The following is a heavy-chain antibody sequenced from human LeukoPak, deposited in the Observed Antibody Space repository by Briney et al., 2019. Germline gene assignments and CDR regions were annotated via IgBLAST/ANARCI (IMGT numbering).Heavy chain of an antibody. CDR2: INHSGST. CDR1: EFTFTNFW. Sequence: GSLRLSCAASEFTFTNFWMSWVRQAPGKGLEWIGEINHSGSTNYNPSLKSRVTISVDTSKNQFSLKLSSVTAADTAVYYCVRVVVAATFDYWGQGTLVTVSS. D-gene: IGHD2-15*01. CDR3: VRVVVAATFDY. J-gene: IGHJ4*02. V-gene: IGHV4-34*01.